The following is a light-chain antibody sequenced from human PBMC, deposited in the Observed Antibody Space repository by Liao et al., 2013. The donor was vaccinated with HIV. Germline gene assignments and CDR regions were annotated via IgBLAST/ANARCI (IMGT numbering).Light chain of an antibody. CDR2: QDS. CDR3: QAWDRSTALYT. V-gene: IGLV3-1*01. J-gene: IGLJ1*01. CDR1: KLGDRY. Sequence: SYELTQSPSVSVSPGQTASITCSGDKLGDRYASWYQQKPGQSPVLVIYQDSQRLSGIPERFSGSNSGNTATLTISGTQVMDEADYYCQAWDRSTALYTFGTGTKVTVL.